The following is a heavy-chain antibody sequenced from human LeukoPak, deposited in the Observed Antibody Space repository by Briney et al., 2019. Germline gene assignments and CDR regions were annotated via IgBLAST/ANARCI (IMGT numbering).Heavy chain of an antibody. CDR1: GYIFTAYY. J-gene: IGHJ3*02. D-gene: IGHD6-13*01. V-gene: IGHV1-2*02. CDR2: INPNSGGT. Sequence: ASVKVSCKASGYIFTAYYIHWLRQAPGQGLEWMGWINPNSGGTSFALNFQGRVTLTRDTSISTVYMELSRLRSDDTAVYYCARSYSSSWYDMSAFDIWGQGTMVTVSS. CDR3: ARSYSSSWYDMSAFDI.